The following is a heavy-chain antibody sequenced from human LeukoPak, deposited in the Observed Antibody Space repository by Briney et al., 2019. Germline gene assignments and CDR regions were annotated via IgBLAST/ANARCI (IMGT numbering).Heavy chain of an antibody. J-gene: IGHJ4*02. CDR2: ISGSGDNT. V-gene: IGHV3-23*01. CDR1: GFTYSSYA. D-gene: IGHD4-17*01. Sequence: GGSLRHSCAASGFTYSSYALNWFRQALGKGLEWVSSISGSGDNTYYVDSVKDRFSISRDNSKTTVSLQMNSLRAEDTAVYYCSKGRGTAVTSAANYWVQGTLVTVSS. CDR3: SKGRGTAVTSAANY.